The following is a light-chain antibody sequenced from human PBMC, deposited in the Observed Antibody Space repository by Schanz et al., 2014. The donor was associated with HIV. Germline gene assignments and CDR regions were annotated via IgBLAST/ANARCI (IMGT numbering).Light chain of an antibody. CDR3: QQYGSPPWT. CDR1: QRLSSSY. V-gene: IGKV3-20*01. Sequence: EIVLTQSPGSLSLSPGGRATLSCGASQRLSSSYLAWYQQKPGQAPRLLIFGASKRATGIPDRFSGSESGTDFTLNINRMEPEDYAVYYCQQYGSPPWTFGQGTKVEVK. CDR2: GAS. J-gene: IGKJ1*01.